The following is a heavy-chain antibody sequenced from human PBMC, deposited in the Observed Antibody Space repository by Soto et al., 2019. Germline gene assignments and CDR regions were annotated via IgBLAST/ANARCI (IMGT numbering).Heavy chain of an antibody. D-gene: IGHD3-10*01. CDR1: GFTFSSYS. CDR2: ISSSSSYI. CDR3: ARGFGYGSGTYQYGRSYWYFDL. V-gene: IGHV3-21*01. Sequence: EVQLVESGGGLVKPGGPLRLSCAASGFTFSSYSMNWVRQAPGKGLEWVSSISSSSSYIYYADSVKGRFTISRDNAKNSLYLQMISLRAEDTAVYYCARGFGYGSGTYQYGRSYWYFDLWGRGTLVTVSS. J-gene: IGHJ2*01.